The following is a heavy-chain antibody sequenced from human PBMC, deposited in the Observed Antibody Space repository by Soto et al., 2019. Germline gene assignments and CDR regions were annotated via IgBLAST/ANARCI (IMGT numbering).Heavy chain of an antibody. CDR3: ARAGEYSSSSFDY. D-gene: IGHD6-6*01. CDR1: GFTFSSYS. Sequence: KAGGSLRLSCAASGFTFSSYSMNWVRQAPGKGLEWVSSISSSSSYIYYADSVKGRFTISRDNAKNSLYLQMNSLRAEDTAVYYCARAGEYSSSSFDYWGQGTLVTVSS. V-gene: IGHV3-21*01. J-gene: IGHJ4*02. CDR2: ISSSSSYI.